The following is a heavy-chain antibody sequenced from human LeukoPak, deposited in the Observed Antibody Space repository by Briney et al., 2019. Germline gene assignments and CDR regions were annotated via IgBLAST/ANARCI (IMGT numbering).Heavy chain of an antibody. V-gene: IGHV4-39*07. Sequence: SETLSLTCSVSGASISSGSNYWGWIRQPPGKTLEWIGSIYSSGSTYYNPSLKSRVIIIIDTPQNHFSLTLSSVTAADTAVHYCARSDGYGLVGIWGQGTMVTVSS. CDR2: IYSSGST. CDR3: ARSDGYGLVGI. J-gene: IGHJ3*02. CDR1: GASISSGSNY. D-gene: IGHD3-10*01.